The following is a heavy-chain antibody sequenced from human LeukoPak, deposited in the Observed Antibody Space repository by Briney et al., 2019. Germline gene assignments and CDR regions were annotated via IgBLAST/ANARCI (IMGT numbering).Heavy chain of an antibody. D-gene: IGHD2-15*01. CDR1: DVXFSTYY. Sequence: SETLSLTCTVSDVXFSTYYCSWIRQPPGKGLEWIGYIYYSGTTNYNPSLKSRVTISVDTSKNQFSLRLSSVTAADTAVYYCARDGGSGGRLFDSWGQGTLVTVSS. V-gene: IGHV4-59*01. CDR2: IYYSGTT. CDR3: ARDGGSGGRLFDS. J-gene: IGHJ4*02.